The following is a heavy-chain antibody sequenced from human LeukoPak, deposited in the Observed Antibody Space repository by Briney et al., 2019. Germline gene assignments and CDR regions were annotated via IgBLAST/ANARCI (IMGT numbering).Heavy chain of an antibody. V-gene: IGHV4-39*01. CDR1: GGSISSSSYY. CDR2: IYYSGST. CDR3: ARQYYYESSGYYFGY. D-gene: IGHD3-22*01. J-gene: IGHJ4*02. Sequence: SETLSLTCTVSGGSISSSSYYWGWIRQPPGKGLEWIGSIYYSGSTYYNPSLKRRVTISVDTSRNQYSLKLSSVTAADTAVFYCARQYYYESSGYYFGYWGQGILVTVSS.